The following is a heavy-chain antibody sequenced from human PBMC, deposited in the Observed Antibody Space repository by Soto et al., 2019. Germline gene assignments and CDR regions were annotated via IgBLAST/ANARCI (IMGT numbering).Heavy chain of an antibody. J-gene: IGHJ6*03. Sequence: QVQLVQSGAEVKKPGASVKVSCKASGYTFTSYAMHWVRQAPGQRLEWMGWINAGNGNTKYSQKFQGRVTITRDTPASTAYMELSSLRSEDTAVYYCARDGVYCSSTSCYGYYYMDVWGKGTTVTVSS. V-gene: IGHV1-3*01. CDR3: ARDGVYCSSTSCYGYYYMDV. CDR1: GYTFTSYA. CDR2: INAGNGNT. D-gene: IGHD2-2*01.